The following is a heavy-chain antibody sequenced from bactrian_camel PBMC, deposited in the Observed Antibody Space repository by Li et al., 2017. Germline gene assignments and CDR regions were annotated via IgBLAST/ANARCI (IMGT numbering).Heavy chain of an antibody. CDR1: GYTFNTY. J-gene: IGHJ4*01. Sequence: QLVESGGGSALAGGSVRLSCAASGYTFNTYSWFRQAPGQEREGVAAIDTGDGSTYYLNSVEGRFTISHDNAKNILYLQMNDLKPEGTAMYYCAADHGGLGHGGARGHVLSLTGANYYGQGTQVTVS. CDR3: AADHGGLGHGGARGHVLSLTGANY. CDR2: IDTGDGST. D-gene: IGHD5*01. V-gene: IGHV3S28*01.